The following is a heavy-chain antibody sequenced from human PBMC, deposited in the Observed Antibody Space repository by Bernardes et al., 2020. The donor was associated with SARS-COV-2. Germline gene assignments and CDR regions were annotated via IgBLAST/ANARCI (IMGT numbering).Heavy chain of an antibody. D-gene: IGHD6-19*01. Sequence: VGSLSLSCAASGFAFSSFGMHWVRQAPGKGLEWVALISYDGSHKYYGDSVKGRFTISRDNSKNTLNLQMNSLRVDDTAIYYCAEDIKNSGWYPIDSWCQGTLGTVSS. J-gene: IGHJ4*02. CDR3: AEDIKNSGWYPIDS. CDR2: ISYDGSHK. CDR1: GFAFSSFG. V-gene: IGHV3-30*18.